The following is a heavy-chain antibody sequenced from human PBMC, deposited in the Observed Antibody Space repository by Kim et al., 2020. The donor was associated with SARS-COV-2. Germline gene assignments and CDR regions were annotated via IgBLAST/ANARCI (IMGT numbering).Heavy chain of an antibody. D-gene: IGHD3-16*02. CDR2: IGWNSGNI. CDR3: ARGAFGTYPLSFTY. Sequence: GGSLRLSCAASGFTFDDYAMHWVRQAPGKGLEWVSGIGWNSGNIDYADSVRGRFTISRDNAKNSLYLEMKSLRAEDTALYNCARGAFGTYPLSFTYWGQGTLVTVSS. V-gene: IGHV3-9*01. J-gene: IGHJ4*02. CDR1: GFTFDDYA.